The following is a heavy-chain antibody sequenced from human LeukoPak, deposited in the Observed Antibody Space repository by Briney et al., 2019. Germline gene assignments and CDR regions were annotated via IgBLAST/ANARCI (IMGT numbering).Heavy chain of an antibody. D-gene: IGHD5-18*01. CDR2: IYYSGST. Sequence: SETLSLTCTVSGGSISSYYWSWIRQPPGKGLEWIGYIYYSGSTNYNPSLKSRVTISVDTSKNQFSLKLSSVTAADTAVYYCARGGYSYGYNWFDPWGQGTLVTVSS. V-gene: IGHV4-59*12. CDR1: GGSISSYY. J-gene: IGHJ5*02. CDR3: ARGGYSYGYNWFDP.